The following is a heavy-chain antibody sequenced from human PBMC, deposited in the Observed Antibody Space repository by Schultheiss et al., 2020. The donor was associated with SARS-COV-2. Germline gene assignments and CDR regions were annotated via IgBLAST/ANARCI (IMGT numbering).Heavy chain of an antibody. CDR1: GGTFSSYA. V-gene: IGHV1-69*05. Sequence: SVKVSCKASGGTFSSYAISWVRQAPGQGLEWMGGIIPIFGTANYAQKFQGRVTMTRDTSTSTVYMELSSLRSDDTAVYYCARGYCSGGSCQDGGYYYGMDVWGQGTTVTVSS. CDR2: IIPIFGTA. J-gene: IGHJ6*02. D-gene: IGHD2-15*01. CDR3: ARGYCSGGSCQDGGYYYGMDV.